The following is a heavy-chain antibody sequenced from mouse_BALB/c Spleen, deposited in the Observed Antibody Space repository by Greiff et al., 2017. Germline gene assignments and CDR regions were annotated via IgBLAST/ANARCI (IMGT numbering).Heavy chain of an antibody. CDR2: IWSGGST. Sequence: VKLMESGPGLVQPSQSLSITCTVSGFSLTSYGVHWVRQSPGKGLEWLGVIWSGGSTDYNAAFISRLSISKDNSKSQVFFKMNSLQANDTAIYYCARAIYYDSAWFAYWGQGTLVTVSA. J-gene: IGHJ3*01. CDR3: ARAIYYDSAWFAY. D-gene: IGHD2-4*01. CDR1: GFSLTSYG. V-gene: IGHV2-2*02.